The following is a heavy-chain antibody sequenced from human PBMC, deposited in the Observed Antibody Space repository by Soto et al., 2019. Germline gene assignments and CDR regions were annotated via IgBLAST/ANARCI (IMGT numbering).Heavy chain of an antibody. J-gene: IGHJ4*02. V-gene: IGHV3-30-3*01. Sequence: GGSLRLSCAASGFSFTTYAMHWVRQAPGKGLEWVAVISDDGSIKYYADSVKGRFTISRDNPKNTFYLQMNSLRGDDTALYYCARAIETAMDPCDYWGQGALVTVSS. CDR3: ARAIETAMDPCDY. CDR1: GFSFTTYA. CDR2: ISDDGSIK. D-gene: IGHD5-18*01.